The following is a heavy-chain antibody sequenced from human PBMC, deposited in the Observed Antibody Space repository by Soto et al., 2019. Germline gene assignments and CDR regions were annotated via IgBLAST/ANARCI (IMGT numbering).Heavy chain of an antibody. CDR2: INHSGST. J-gene: IGHJ2*01. CDR1: GGSFSGYY. D-gene: IGHD3-3*01. CDR3: ARAEQRITIFGVVMPLGHFDL. V-gene: IGHV4-34*01. Sequence: QVQLQQWGAGLLKPSETLSLTCAVYGGSFSGYYWSWIRQPPGKGLEWIGEINHSGSTKYNPSLKSRVTISVDTSKNQFSLKLSSVTAADTAVYYCARAEQRITIFGVVMPLGHFDLWGRGTLVTVFS.